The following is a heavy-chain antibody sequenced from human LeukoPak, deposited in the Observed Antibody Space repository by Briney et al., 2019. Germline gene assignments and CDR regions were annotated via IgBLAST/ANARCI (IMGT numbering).Heavy chain of an antibody. CDR2: IRGSGDST. CDR1: GFTFSSYD. Sequence: GGSLRLSCAASGFTFSSYDMSWVRQAPGKGLEWVSAIRGSGDSTYYADSVKGRFTISRDSSKNTLYLQMNSLRAEDTAVYYCAKYLSGYGTRYWGQGTLATVSS. D-gene: IGHD5-12*01. J-gene: IGHJ4*02. V-gene: IGHV3-23*01. CDR3: AKYLSGYGTRY.